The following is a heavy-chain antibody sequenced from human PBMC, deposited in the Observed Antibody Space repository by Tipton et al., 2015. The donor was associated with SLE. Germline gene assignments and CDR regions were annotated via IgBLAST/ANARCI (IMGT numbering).Heavy chain of an antibody. CDR3: ARERREGKLVVDS. CDR1: GGSFSGYY. Sequence: LRLSCAVYGGSFSGYYWSWIRQPPGKGLEWIGEINHSGSTNYNPSLKSRVTISVDTSKNQFSLKLSSVTAADTAVYYCARERREGKLVVDSWGQGTLFTVSS. V-gene: IGHV4-34*01. J-gene: IGHJ5*01. D-gene: IGHD2-8*02. CDR2: INHSGST.